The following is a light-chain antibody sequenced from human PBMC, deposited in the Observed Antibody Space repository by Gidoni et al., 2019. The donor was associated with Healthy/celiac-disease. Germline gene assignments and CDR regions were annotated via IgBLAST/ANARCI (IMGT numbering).Light chain of an antibody. CDR3: QQYNNWPLYT. J-gene: IGKJ2*01. CDR1: QSVSSN. CDR2: GAS. Sequence: EILMTQSPATLSVSPGERATLSCMASQSVSSNLAWYQQKPGQAPSLLIYGASTRATGIPARFSGSGSATEFTLTISSLQSEDFAVYYCQQYNNWPLYTFGQGTKLEIK. V-gene: IGKV3-15*01.